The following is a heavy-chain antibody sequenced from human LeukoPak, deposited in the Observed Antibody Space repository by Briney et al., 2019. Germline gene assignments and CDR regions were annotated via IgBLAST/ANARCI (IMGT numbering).Heavy chain of an antibody. Sequence: KPSETLSLTCTVSGGSISSYYWSWIRQPPGKGLEWIGYIYYSGSTNYNPSLKSRVTISVDTSKNQFSLKLSSVTAADTAVYYCAREIAVAAHDAFDIWGQGTMVTVSS. J-gene: IGHJ3*02. CDR3: AREIAVAAHDAFDI. D-gene: IGHD6-19*01. CDR1: GGSISSYY. V-gene: IGHV4-59*01. CDR2: IYYSGST.